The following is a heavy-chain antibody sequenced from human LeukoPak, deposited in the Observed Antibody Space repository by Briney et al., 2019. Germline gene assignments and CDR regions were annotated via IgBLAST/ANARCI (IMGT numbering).Heavy chain of an antibody. CDR1: GGSINSNNW. J-gene: IGHJ4*02. Sequence: PSETLSLTCAVSGGSINSNNWWTWVRQPPGKGLEWIGEVHRSGGTNYNPSLKSRVTISLDESKNHFSLKLTSVTAADTAFYYCAIRPYCSGDDCYSDFDSWGQGTPVTVSS. CDR3: AIRPYCSGDDCYSDFDS. D-gene: IGHD2-21*01. CDR2: VHRSGGT. V-gene: IGHV4-4*02.